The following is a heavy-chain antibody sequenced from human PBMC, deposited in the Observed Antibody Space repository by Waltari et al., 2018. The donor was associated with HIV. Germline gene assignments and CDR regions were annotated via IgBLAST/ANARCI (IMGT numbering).Heavy chain of an antibody. CDR2: MNPNSGNT. Sequence: QVQLVQSGAEVTKPGASVEVSCTASGYHFTSYDINWLRPATGQGLEWSGWMNPNSGNTGYAQKFQGRVTMTRNTSISTAYMELSSLRSEDTAVYYCARLGYCSSTSCYYYYYYGMDVWGQGTTVTVSS. CDR1: GYHFTSYD. CDR3: ARLGYCSSTSCYYYYYYGMDV. J-gene: IGHJ6*02. V-gene: IGHV1-8*01. D-gene: IGHD2-2*01.